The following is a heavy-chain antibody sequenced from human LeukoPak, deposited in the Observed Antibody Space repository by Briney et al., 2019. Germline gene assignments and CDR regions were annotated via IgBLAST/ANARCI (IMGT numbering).Heavy chain of an antibody. CDR1: GFTFHNAW. CDR2: IRSKTDGGTT. Sequence: GGSLRLSCAASGFTFHNAWMSWVRQAPGKGLEWVGRIRSKTDGGTTEYAAPVKGRFTISRDDSKNTLYLQMNSLKTEDTAVYYCTAQRWLPSRWDLDYWGQGTLVTVSS. V-gene: IGHV3-15*01. CDR3: TAQRWLPSRWDLDY. J-gene: IGHJ4*02. D-gene: IGHD5-24*01.